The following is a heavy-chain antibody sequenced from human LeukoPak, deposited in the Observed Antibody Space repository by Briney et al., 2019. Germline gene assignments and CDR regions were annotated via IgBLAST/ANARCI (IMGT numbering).Heavy chain of an antibody. CDR2: FIPMYGRA. J-gene: IGHJ3*01. CDR1: GGNLNNQV. V-gene: IGHV1-69*04. Sequence: ASVKVSCKASGGNLNNQVISWVRQAPGQGLEWMGRFIPMYGRADYAQKFQGRVTITADKSTTTVYMDLSSLRPDGTAVYYCARVPYRGVAYAFDVWGQGTPVTVSS. D-gene: IGHD3-3*01. CDR3: ARVPYRGVAYAFDV.